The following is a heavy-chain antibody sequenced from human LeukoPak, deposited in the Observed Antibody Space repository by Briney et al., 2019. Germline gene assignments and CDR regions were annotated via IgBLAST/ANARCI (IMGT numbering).Heavy chain of an antibody. CDR3: ARDPSQAYGSGDYWYFDL. CDR1: GGTFSSYA. CDR2: IIPIFGTA. J-gene: IGHJ2*01. D-gene: IGHD3-10*01. Sequence: SVKVSCKASGGTFSSYAISWVRQAPGQGLEWMGGIIPIFGTANYAQKFQGRVTITADESTSTAYMELSSLRSDDTAVYYCARDPSQAYGSGDYWYFDLWGRGTLVTVSS. V-gene: IGHV1-69*13.